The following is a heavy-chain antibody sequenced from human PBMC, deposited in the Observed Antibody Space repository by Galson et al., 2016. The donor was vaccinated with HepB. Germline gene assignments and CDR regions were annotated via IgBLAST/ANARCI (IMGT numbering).Heavy chain of an antibody. Sequence: SETLSLTCTVSGDSISRSYFWGWIRQPPGKGLEWNGNIYYTGRTYYNPSLKSRFTISADTSKNQFSLHLRSVTAADTAVYYCTRERWPADYWGQGTLVAVSS. CDR1: GDSISRSYF. CDR3: TRERWPADY. D-gene: IGHD6-13*01. V-gene: IGHV4-39*02. CDR2: IYYTGRT. J-gene: IGHJ4*02.